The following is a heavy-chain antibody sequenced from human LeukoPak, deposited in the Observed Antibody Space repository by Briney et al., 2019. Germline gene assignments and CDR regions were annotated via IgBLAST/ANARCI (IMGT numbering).Heavy chain of an antibody. J-gene: IGHJ4*02. D-gene: IGHD3-3*01. CDR2: IYYSGST. V-gene: IGHV4-59*12. CDR3: ARDFWSGYYQPFDY. CDR1: GGSISPYY. Sequence: PSETLSLTCTVSGGSISPYYWSWIRQPPGKGLEWIGYIYYSGSTNYNPSLKSRVTISVDTSKNQFSLKLSSVTAADTAVYYCARDFWSGYYQPFDYWGQGTLVTVSS.